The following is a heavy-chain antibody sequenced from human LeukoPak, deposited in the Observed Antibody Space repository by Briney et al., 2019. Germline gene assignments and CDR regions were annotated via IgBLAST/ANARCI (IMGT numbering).Heavy chain of an antibody. CDR3: ARDSYGFDY. CDR2: IWYDGSNK. V-gene: IGHV3-33*01. J-gene: IGHJ4*02. CDR1: GFXFSSYG. Sequence: GRSLRLSCAASGFXFSSYGIHWVRQAPGKGLEWVAVIWYDGSNKYYADSVKGRFTISRDNSKNTLYLQMNSLRAEDTAVYYCARDSYGFDYWGQGTLVTVSS. D-gene: IGHD5-18*01.